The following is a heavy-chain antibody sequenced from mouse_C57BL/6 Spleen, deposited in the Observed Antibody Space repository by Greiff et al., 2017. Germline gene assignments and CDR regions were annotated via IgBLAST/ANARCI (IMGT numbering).Heavy chain of an antibody. Sequence: EVKVVESGPGMVKPSQSLSLTCTVTGYSITSGYDWHWIRHFPGNKLEWMGYISYSGSTNYNPSLKSRISITHDTSKNHFFLKLNSVTTEDTATYYCARGPLWDVGAMDYWGQGTSVTVSS. V-gene: IGHV3-1*01. J-gene: IGHJ4*01. CDR1: GYSITSGYD. CDR3: ARGPLWDVGAMDY. CDR2: ISYSGST. D-gene: IGHD4-1*01.